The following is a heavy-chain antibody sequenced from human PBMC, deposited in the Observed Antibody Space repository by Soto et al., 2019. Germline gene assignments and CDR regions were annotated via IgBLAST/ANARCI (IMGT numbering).Heavy chain of an antibody. CDR2: IYSSGST. V-gene: IGHV4-59*01. J-gene: IGHJ4*02. CDR3: ARDHPHSYGVYYFDY. Sequence: SETLSLTCTVSGGSISTYYWSWIRQPPGEGLEWIGYIYSSGSTHYNPSLQSRVTISADTSKNQVSLKVRSVTAADTAVYYCARDHPHSYGVYYFDYWGQGTPVTVSS. CDR1: GGSISTYY. D-gene: IGHD5-18*01.